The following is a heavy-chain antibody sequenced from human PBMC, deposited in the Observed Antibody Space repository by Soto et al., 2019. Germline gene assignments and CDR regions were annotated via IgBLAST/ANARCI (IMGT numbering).Heavy chain of an antibody. CDR1: GDSMNGYS. V-gene: IGHV4-59*01. CDR2: IYYSGST. D-gene: IGHD4-17*01. CDR3: ARTTAVPNTLRSRYFFDY. Sequence: SETLSLTCTVSGDSMNGYSWSWIRQPPGKGLEWIGYIYYSGSTTYNPSLKNRVTISIDTSENQFSLKLSSVTAADTAMYYCARTTAVPNTLRSRYFFDYWGQGTLVTVSS. J-gene: IGHJ4*02.